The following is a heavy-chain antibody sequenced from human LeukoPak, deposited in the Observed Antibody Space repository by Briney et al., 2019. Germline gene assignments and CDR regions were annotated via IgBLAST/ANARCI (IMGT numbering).Heavy chain of an antibody. J-gene: IGHJ4*02. Sequence: PSETLLLTCAVYGGSFSGYYWSWTRQPPGKGLEWIGEINHSGSTYYNPSLKSRVTTSVDTSKNQFSLKLSSVTAADTAVYYCATRYYYGSGSYNDYWGQGTMVTVSS. V-gene: IGHV4-34*01. D-gene: IGHD3-10*01. CDR3: ATRYYYGSGSYNDY. CDR1: GGSFSGYY. CDR2: INHSGST.